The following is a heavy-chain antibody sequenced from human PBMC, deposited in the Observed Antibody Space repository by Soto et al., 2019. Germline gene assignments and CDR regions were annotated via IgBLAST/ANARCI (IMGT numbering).Heavy chain of an antibody. J-gene: IGHJ5*02. CDR1: GGPISSYC. V-gene: IGHV4-59*01. CDR3: ARDSGGNSAWFDP. Sequence: QVQLQESGPGLVKPSETLSLTCTVSGGPISSYCWSWIRQPPGKGLEWIGYIYNRVTTKFNPSLKSRVTIAVDTSKNEFSLQLHSVTAADTAVYYCARDSGGNSAWFDPWGQVTLVTVSS. CDR2: IYNRVTT. D-gene: IGHD2-21*02.